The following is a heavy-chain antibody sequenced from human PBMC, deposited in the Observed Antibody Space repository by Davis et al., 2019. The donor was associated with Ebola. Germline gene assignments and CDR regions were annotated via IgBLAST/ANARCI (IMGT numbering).Heavy chain of an antibody. CDR3: ARECSSGWLDY. D-gene: IGHD6-19*01. CDR2: ISQSGST. CDR1: GDSISSSNW. J-gene: IGHJ4*02. Sequence: SETLSLTCAVSGDSISSSNWWSWVRQPPGKGLEWIGEISQSGSTNYNPSLKSRVTISVDKSKNQFSLKLSSVTAADTAVYYCARECSSGWLDYWGQGTLVTVSS. V-gene: IGHV4-4*02.